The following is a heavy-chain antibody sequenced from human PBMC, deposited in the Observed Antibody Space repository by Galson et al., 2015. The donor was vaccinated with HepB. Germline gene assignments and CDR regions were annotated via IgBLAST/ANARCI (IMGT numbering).Heavy chain of an antibody. CDR2: IKSQTDGETA. D-gene: IGHD3-9*01. J-gene: IGHJ4*02. CDR3: PTDGYDILTGYLFDY. Sequence: SLRLSCAASGLNYSNAWMSWVRQAPGKGLEWVGRIKSQTDGETADYAAPVKGRFTISRDDSKNTVYLQMISLKTDDTALYYCPTDGYDILTGYLFDYWGQGTLVTVSS. CDR1: GLNYSNAW. V-gene: IGHV3-15*01.